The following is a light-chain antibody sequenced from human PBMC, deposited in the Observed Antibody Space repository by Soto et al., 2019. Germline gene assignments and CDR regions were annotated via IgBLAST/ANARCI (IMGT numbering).Light chain of an antibody. CDR1: QVNARY. Sequence: DIQLTQSPSFLSASVGVRVTLTCRASQVNARYLAWYQQKPGQAPKLLIYAASTLQSGVPARFSGSGSGTEFTLTISSLQPEDFATYYCQQLNIYPFTFGGGTKVEIK. CDR3: QQLNIYPFT. J-gene: IGKJ4*01. CDR2: AAS. V-gene: IGKV1-9*01.